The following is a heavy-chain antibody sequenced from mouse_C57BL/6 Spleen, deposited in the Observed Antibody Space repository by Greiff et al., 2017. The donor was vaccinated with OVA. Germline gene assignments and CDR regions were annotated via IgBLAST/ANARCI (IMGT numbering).Heavy chain of an antibody. V-gene: IGHV1-50*01. J-gene: IGHJ2*01. CDR3: ARYYYGSRRDY. CDR2: IDPSDSYT. Sequence: QVQLQQPGAELVKPGASVKLSCKASGYTFTSYWMQWVKQRPGQGLEWIGEIDPSDSYTNYNQKFKGKATLTVDTSSSTAYMQLSSLTSEDSAVYDCARYYYGSRRDYWGQGTTLTVSS. D-gene: IGHD1-1*01. CDR1: GYTFTSYW.